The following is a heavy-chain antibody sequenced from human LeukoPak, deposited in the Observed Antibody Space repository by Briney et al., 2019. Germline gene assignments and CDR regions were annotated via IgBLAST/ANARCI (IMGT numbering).Heavy chain of an antibody. V-gene: IGHV4-59*01. D-gene: IGHD6-6*01. J-gene: IGHJ3*02. CDR2: IYYSGST. Sequence: SETLSLTCTVSGGSISSYYWSWIRQPPGKGLEWIGYIYYSGSTNYNPSLKSRVNISVDTSKNQFSLKLSSVTAAATAVYYCARASISSSHAFDIWGQGTMVTVSS. CDR1: GGSISSYY. CDR3: ARASISSSHAFDI.